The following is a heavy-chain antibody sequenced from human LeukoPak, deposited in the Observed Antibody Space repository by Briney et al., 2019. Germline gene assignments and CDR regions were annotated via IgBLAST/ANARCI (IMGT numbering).Heavy chain of an antibody. D-gene: IGHD1-26*01. CDR2: IYQSGST. V-gene: IGHV4-4*02. Sequence: SETLSLTCAVSGGSISISNWWSWVRQPPGKGLEWIGEIYQSGSTNYNPSLKSRVTISVDKSKNQFSLKLSSVTAADTAMYYCARWSGVVGTARGWYFDLWGRGTLVTVSS. CDR3: ARWSGVVGTARGWYFDL. CDR1: GGSISISNW. J-gene: IGHJ2*01.